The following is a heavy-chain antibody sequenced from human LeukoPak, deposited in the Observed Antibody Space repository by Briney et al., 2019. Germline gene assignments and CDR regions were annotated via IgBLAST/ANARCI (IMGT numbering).Heavy chain of an antibody. Sequence: PGGSLRLSCAASRLTFSSSAISWVRQAPGKGLEWLSTFNGGGDATYYADSVKGRFTISRDTSKNTLYLQMSSLRTEDTAIYYCAQANPAARGVNFDFWGQGTLVTVSS. CDR3: AQANPAARGVNFDF. CDR2: FNGGGDAT. V-gene: IGHV3-23*01. J-gene: IGHJ4*02. CDR1: RLTFSSSA. D-gene: IGHD3-10*01.